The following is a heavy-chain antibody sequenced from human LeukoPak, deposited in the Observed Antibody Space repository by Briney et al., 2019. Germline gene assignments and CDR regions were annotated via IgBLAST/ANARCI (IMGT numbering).Heavy chain of an antibody. CDR2: INGGGGST. CDR3: AKIGANVGF. V-gene: IGHV3-23*01. D-gene: IGHD4/OR15-4a*01. J-gene: IGHJ4*02. CDR1: GFTFSSYS. Sequence: TGGSLRLSCAASGFTFSSYSMNWVRQAPGKGLDWVSSINGGGGSTYYADSVKGRFTISRDNSKNTLYLQMNSLRAGDTAVYYCAKIGANVGFWGQGTLVTVSS.